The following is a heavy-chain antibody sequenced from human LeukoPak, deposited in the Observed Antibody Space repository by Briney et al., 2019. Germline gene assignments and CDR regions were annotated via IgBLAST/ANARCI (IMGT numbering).Heavy chain of an antibody. Sequence: GGSLRLSCAASGFTFSTNSMNWVRQAPGKGLEWISYITSTSSAKYYADSVKGRFTISRDNAKNLLYLQMNSLRDEDTALYYCARDTNWGFDYWDQGTLVTVSS. CDR1: GFTFSTNS. D-gene: IGHD7-27*01. J-gene: IGHJ4*02. CDR3: ARDTNWGFDY. CDR2: ITSTSSAK. V-gene: IGHV3-48*02.